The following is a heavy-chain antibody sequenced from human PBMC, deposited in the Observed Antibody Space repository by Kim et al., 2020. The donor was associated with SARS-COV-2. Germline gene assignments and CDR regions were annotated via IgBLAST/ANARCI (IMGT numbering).Heavy chain of an antibody. CDR1: GYTLTELS. D-gene: IGHD3-3*01. CDR2: FDPEDGET. J-gene: IGHJ5*02. CDR3: ARAPIQRYYDFWSGRYNWFDP. Sequence: ASVKVSCKVSGYTLTELSMHWVRQAPGKGLEWMGGFDPEDGETIYAQKFQGRVTMTEDTSTDTAYMELSSLRSEDTAVYYCARAPIQRYYDFWSGRYNWFDPWGQGNLVTVSA. V-gene: IGHV1-24*01.